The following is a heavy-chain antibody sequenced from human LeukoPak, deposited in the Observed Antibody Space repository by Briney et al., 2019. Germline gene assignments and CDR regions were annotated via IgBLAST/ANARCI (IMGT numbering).Heavy chain of an antibody. Sequence: HPAGSLRLSCAASGFTFDDYAMHWVRQAPGKGLEWVSLISWDGGSTYYADSVKGRFTISRDNSKNSLYLQMNSLRAEDTALYYCAKDISPQGGGYLDFDYWGQGTLVTVSS. V-gene: IGHV3-43D*03. CDR3: AKDISPQGGGYLDFDY. CDR1: GFTFDDYA. J-gene: IGHJ4*02. CDR2: ISWDGGST. D-gene: IGHD2-21*01.